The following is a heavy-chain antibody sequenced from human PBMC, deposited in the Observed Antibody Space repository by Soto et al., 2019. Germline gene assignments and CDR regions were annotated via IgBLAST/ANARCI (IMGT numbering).Heavy chain of an antibody. D-gene: IGHD2-8*01. CDR2: INPNGGST. CDR1: GYTLPSYY. Sequence: ASVKVSFNACGYTLPSYYIHWVRQAPGQGLEWIGIINPNGGSTSYAQKFQGRVTMTRDTSTSTVYMELSSLRSEDTAVYYCASYTRYCNNGVCPDYWGQGTLVTVSS. J-gene: IGHJ4*02. V-gene: IGHV1-46*01. CDR3: ASYTRYCNNGVCPDY.